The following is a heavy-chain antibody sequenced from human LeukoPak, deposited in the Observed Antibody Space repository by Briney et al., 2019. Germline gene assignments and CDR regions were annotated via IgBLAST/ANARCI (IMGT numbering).Heavy chain of an antibody. CDR1: GGSISSGSYY. Sequence: SQTLSLTCTVSGGSISSGSYYWRWIRQPAGKGLEWIGRIYTSGSTNYNPSLKSRVTISVDTSKNQFSLKLSSVTAADTAVYGCAGDGNIAYCGGDGYPDVWCKGTTVTVSS. V-gene: IGHV4-61*02. J-gene: IGHJ6*04. CDR3: AGDGNIAYCGGDGYPDV. CDR2: IYTSGST. D-gene: IGHD2-21*02.